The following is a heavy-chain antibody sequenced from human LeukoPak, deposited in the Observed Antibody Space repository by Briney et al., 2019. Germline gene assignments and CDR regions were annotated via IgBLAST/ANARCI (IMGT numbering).Heavy chain of an antibody. CDR3: SRDLDCTVTACYGGDDGFDI. Sequence: PGGSLRLSCAASGFDFNIYSMNWVRQAPGKGLEWVASICSRSLYIYYPDSLRGRFTIYRDNAEKSLYLQMNDLRAEDTAVYYCSRDLDCTVTACYGGDDGFDIWGQGTMVTVSS. D-gene: IGHD2-8*02. CDR2: ICSRSLYI. V-gene: IGHV3-21*01. J-gene: IGHJ3*02. CDR1: GFDFNIYS.